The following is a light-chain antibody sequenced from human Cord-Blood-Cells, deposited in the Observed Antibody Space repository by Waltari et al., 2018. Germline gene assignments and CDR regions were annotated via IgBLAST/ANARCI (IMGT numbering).Light chain of an antibody. Sequence: QSALTQPASVSGSPGQSITISCTETSSDVGSYNLVSWYQQHPGKAPKLMIYEGSKRPSGVSNHFSGSKSGNTASLTISGLQAEDEADYYCCSYAGSSTYVFGTGTKVTVL. CDR3: CSYAGSSTYV. J-gene: IGLJ1*01. V-gene: IGLV2-23*01. CDR2: EGS. CDR1: SSDVGSYNL.